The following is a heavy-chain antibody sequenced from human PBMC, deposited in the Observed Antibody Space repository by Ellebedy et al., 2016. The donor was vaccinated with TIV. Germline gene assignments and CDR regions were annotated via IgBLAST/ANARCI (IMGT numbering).Heavy chain of an antibody. D-gene: IGHD5-12*01. Sequence: MPSETLSLTCTVSGGSISNSYWSWVRQLPGRRLEWIGYISYSGGTAYDPSLKSRVTVSRDTSKNQFSLILTSVTAADTAVYYCARDPSGYDSFDYWGQGILVTVSS. J-gene: IGHJ4*02. V-gene: IGHV4-59*01. CDR1: GGSISNSY. CDR2: ISYSGGT. CDR3: ARDPSGYDSFDY.